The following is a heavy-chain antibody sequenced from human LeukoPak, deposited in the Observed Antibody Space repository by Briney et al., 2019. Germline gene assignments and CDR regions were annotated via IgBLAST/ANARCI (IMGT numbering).Heavy chain of an antibody. V-gene: IGHV3-30*18. J-gene: IGHJ4*02. Sequence: GGSLRLSCAASGFTFSSYGMHWVRQAPGKGLEWVAVISYDGSNKYYADSVKGRFTISRDNSKNTLYLQMNSLRAEDTAVYYCAKEIHPLVGATAFDYWGQGTLVTVSS. D-gene: IGHD1-26*01. CDR2: ISYDGSNK. CDR1: GFTFSSYG. CDR3: AKEIHPLVGATAFDY.